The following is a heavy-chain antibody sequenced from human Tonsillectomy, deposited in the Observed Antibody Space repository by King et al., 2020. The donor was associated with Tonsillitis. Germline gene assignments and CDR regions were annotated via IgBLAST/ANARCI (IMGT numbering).Heavy chain of an antibody. D-gene: IGHD6-19*01. CDR2: ISRSRSYI. Sequence: VQLVESGGGLVKPGGSLRLSGAASGFTFSSYSMNWVRQAPGKGSEWGSSISRSRSYIYHAELRKGRFTISRDNAKKSLYLQMNSLRAEDTAVYYCARVDLDGYTSGWYDYWGQGTLVTVSS. CDR1: GFTFSSYS. CDR3: ARVDLDGYTSGWYDY. J-gene: IGHJ4*02. V-gene: IGHV3-21*01.